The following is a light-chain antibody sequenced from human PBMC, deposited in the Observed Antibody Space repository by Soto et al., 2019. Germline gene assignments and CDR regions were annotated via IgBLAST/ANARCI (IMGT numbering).Light chain of an antibody. Sequence: DIQMTQSPSSLSASLVDRVTITCRASQGISSYLAWYQQKPGKVPKVLIYAASTLQSGVPSRFSGSGSGTDFTLTISSLQPEDAATYYCQKYNSAPLTFGGGTKVDIK. CDR1: QGISSY. CDR2: AAS. V-gene: IGKV1-27*01. CDR3: QKYNSAPLT. J-gene: IGKJ4*01.